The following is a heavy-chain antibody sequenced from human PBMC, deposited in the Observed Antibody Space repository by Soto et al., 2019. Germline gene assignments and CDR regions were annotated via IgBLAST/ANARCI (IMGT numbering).Heavy chain of an antibody. CDR2: IYTSGNT. CDR1: GDSISSYY. J-gene: IGHJ6*02. CDR3: ARWLGGDYYYYGMDV. Sequence: ETLSLTCTVSGDSISSYYWSWIRQPAGQGLEWIGRIYTSGNTNYNPSLKSRVTMSVDTSKNQFSLKLSSVTAADTAVYYCARWLGGDYYYYGMDVWGQGTTVTVSS. D-gene: IGHD3-10*01. V-gene: IGHV4-4*07.